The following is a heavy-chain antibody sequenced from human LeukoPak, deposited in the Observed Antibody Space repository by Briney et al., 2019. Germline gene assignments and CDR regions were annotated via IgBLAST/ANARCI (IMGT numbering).Heavy chain of an antibody. Sequence: ASVKVSCKASGYTFTSYYMHGVRQAPGQGLEWMGIINPSGGSTSYAQKFQGRVTMTRDTSTSTVYMELSCLRSEDTAVYYCARVLVFRGVIRLGGADYWGQGTLVTVSS. CDR1: GYTFTSYY. J-gene: IGHJ4*02. D-gene: IGHD3-10*01. CDR2: INPSGGST. V-gene: IGHV1-46*01. CDR3: ARVLVFRGVIRLGGADY.